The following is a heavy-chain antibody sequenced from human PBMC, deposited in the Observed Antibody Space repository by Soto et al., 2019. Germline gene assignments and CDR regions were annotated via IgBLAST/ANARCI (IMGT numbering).Heavy chain of an antibody. D-gene: IGHD5-12*01. CDR2: IYYSGST. Sequence: QVQLQESGPGLVKPSETLSLTCTVSGGSISSYYWSWIRQPPGKGLEWIGYIYYSGSTNYNPSLKSRVTISVDTSKNQFSLKLSSVTAADTAVYYCARRYDGTLDYWGQGTLVTVSS. CDR3: ARRYDGTLDY. V-gene: IGHV4-59*08. J-gene: IGHJ4*02. CDR1: GGSISSYY.